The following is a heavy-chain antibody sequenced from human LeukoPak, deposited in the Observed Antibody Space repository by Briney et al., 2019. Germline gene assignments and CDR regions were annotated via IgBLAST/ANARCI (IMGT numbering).Heavy chain of an antibody. CDR2: MNPNSGST. Sequence: SVRVSSTPSGYTFTIYDINWVRQATGQGREWRGWMNPNSGSTGYAQKFQGRVTITRNTSISTAYMELSGLRSEDTAVYYCARGRSTGYPYYFEYWGQGTLVTVSS. V-gene: IGHV1-8*03. CDR3: ARGRSTGYPYYFEY. D-gene: IGHD5-12*01. CDR1: GYTFTIYD. J-gene: IGHJ4*02.